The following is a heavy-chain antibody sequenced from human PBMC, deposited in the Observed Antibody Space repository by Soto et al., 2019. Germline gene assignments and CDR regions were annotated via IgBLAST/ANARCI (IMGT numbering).Heavy chain of an antibody. CDR3: AKTGADIVVVPAVPLGYGMDV. J-gene: IGHJ6*02. CDR1: GFTFSSYG. CDR2: ISYDGSNK. D-gene: IGHD2-2*01. Sequence: GGSLSLSCAASGFTFSSYGMHWVRQAPGKGLEWVAVISYDGSNKYYADSVKGRFTISRDNSKNTLYLKMNSLRAEDTAVYYCAKTGADIVVVPAVPLGYGMDVWGQGTTVTVSS. V-gene: IGHV3-30*18.